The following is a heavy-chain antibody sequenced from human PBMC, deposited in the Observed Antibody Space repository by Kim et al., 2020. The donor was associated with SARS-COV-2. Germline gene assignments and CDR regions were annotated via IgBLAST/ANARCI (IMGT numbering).Heavy chain of an antibody. CDR2: TSSYGGST. Sequence: GGSLRLSCSASGFTFSNYAMHWVRQAPGKGLEYVSGTSSYGGSTHYADSVRGRFTISGDNSKNTLDLQMSSLRVEDTAVYYCVKTEGSESCGGGVWGQG. D-gene: IGHD3-16*01. CDR1: GFTFSNYA. J-gene: IGHJ6*02. V-gene: IGHV3-64D*09. CDR3: VKTEGSESCGGGV.